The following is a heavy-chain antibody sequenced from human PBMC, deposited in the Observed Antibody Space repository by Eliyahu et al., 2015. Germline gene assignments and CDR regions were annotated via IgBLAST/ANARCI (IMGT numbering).Heavy chain of an antibody. CDR1: GFSFNDYY. J-gene: IGHJ4*02. CDR3: ARNLATSGSH. Sequence: HLVESGGRLVEPGGSLRLSCVVSGFSFNDYYMSWIRQAPGKGLEWVSYISTTTNYTNYADSVRGRFTISRDDTKNSVFLQMNNLRVEDTAVYYCARNLATSGSHWGQGTLVTVSS. CDR2: ISTTTNYT. V-gene: IGHV3-11*06. D-gene: IGHD6-13*01.